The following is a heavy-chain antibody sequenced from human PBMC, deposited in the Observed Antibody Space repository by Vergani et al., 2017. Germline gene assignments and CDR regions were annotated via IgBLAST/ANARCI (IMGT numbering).Heavy chain of an antibody. CDR2: ISYDGSNK. J-gene: IGHJ5*02. CDR3: ARGTRYNLISWFDP. CDR1: GFTFSSYA. Sequence: VQLLESGGGLVQPGRSLRLSCAASGFTFSSYAMHWVRQAPGKGLEWVAVISYDGSNKYYADSVKGRFTISRDKSKNTLYLQMNSLRAEDTAVYYCARGTRYNLISWFDPWGQGTLVTVSS. V-gene: IGHV3-30*01. D-gene: IGHD5-18*01.